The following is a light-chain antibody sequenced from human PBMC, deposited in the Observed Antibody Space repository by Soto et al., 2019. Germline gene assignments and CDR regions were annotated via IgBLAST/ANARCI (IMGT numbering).Light chain of an antibody. Sequence: QSVLTQPRSVSGSPGQSVTISCTGTSSDVGGYNFVSWYQQYPGKAPKLIIYDVTKGPSGVPDRFSGSKSGNTASLTISGLQTGDEADYYCCSYAGSYTHVFGTGTKLTVL. CDR2: DVT. V-gene: IGLV2-11*01. CDR3: CSYAGSYTHV. CDR1: SSDVGGYNF. J-gene: IGLJ1*01.